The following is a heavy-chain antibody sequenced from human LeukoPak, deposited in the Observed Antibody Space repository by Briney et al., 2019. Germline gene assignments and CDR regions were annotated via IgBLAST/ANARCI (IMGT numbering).Heavy chain of an antibody. D-gene: IGHD3-3*01. V-gene: IGHV1-69*04. CDR3: ARTYYDFWSGYYKEGFDY. CDR1: GGTFSSYA. J-gene: IGHJ4*02. CDR2: IIPILGIA. Sequence: SVKVSCKASGGTFSSYAISWVRQAPGQGLEWMGRIIPILGIANYAQKFQGRVTITTDESTSTAYMELSSLRSEDTAVYYCARTYYDFWSGYYKEGFDYWGQGTLVTVSS.